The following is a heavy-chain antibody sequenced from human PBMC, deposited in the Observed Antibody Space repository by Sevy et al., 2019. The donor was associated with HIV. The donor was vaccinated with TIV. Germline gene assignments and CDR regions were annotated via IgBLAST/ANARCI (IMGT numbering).Heavy chain of an antibody. D-gene: IGHD2-15*01. CDR1: GFNFINYG. Sequence: GGSLRLSCAASGFNFINYGMSWVRQAPGKGLEWVSVISGSGDTTNYADSVKGRFVNSRDNSKNTMYLHLNSLRAEDTAVYYCAKDIRVALVVPSPGYGMDVWGHGTSVTVSS. CDR3: AKDIRVALVVPSPGYGMDV. V-gene: IGHV3-23*01. J-gene: IGHJ6*02. CDR2: ISGSGDTT.